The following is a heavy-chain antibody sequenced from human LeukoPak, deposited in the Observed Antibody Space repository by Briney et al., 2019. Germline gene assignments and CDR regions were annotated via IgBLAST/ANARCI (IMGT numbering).Heavy chain of an antibody. CDR1: GFTFSSYA. CDR2: ISGSGGST. V-gene: IGHV3-23*01. Sequence: GGSLRLSCAASGFTFSSYAMSWVRQAPGKGLEWVSAISGSGGSTYYADSVKGRFTISRDNPKNTLYLQMNSLRAEDTAVYYCAKDYGQWLVQEAFDIWGQGTMVTVSS. J-gene: IGHJ3*02. D-gene: IGHD6-19*01. CDR3: AKDYGQWLVQEAFDI.